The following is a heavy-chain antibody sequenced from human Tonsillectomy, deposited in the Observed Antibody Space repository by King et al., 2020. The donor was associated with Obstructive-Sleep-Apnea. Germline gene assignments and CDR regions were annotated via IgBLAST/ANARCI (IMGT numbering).Heavy chain of an antibody. CDR1: GYSFTSYA. Sequence: VQLVESGAEVKKPGASVKVSCKASGYSFTSYAMSWVRQAPGQGLEWMGWISAHNANTYYAQNLQGRVTMTTDTSTSTAYMELRSLRSDDTAVYYCARELYYYGSVYFDYWGQGTLVTVSS. J-gene: IGHJ4*02. CDR3: ARELYYYGSVYFDY. V-gene: IGHV1-18*04. D-gene: IGHD3-10*01. CDR2: ISAHNANT.